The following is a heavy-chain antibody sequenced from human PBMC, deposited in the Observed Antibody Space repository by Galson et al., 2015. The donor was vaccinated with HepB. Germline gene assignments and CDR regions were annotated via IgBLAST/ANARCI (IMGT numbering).Heavy chain of an antibody. CDR2: IKRDGSEK. CDR1: GFTFSSYW. J-gene: IGHJ3*02. D-gene: IGHD3-22*01. Sequence: SLRLSCAASGFTFSSYWMSWVRQAPGKGLEWVANIKRDGSEKYYVDSVKGRFTISRDNAKNSLYLQMNSLRAEDTAVYYCARVNTMIAGAFDIWGQGTMVPVSS. V-gene: IGHV3-7*01. CDR3: ARVNTMIAGAFDI.